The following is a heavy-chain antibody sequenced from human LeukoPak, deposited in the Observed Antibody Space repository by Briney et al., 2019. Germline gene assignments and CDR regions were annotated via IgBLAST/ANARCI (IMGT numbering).Heavy chain of an antibody. CDR3: ARDANLYLYCGGDCYSLPDAFDI. J-gene: IGHJ3*02. D-gene: IGHD2-21*02. Sequence: SETLSLTCTVSGGSISSGSYYWRWLRQPAGKGLEWIGRIYTSGSTNYNPSLKSRVTISVDTSKNQFSLKLSSVTAADTAVYYCARDANLYLYCGGDCYSLPDAFDIWGQGTMVTVSS. V-gene: IGHV4-61*02. CDR2: IYTSGST. CDR1: GGSISSGSYY.